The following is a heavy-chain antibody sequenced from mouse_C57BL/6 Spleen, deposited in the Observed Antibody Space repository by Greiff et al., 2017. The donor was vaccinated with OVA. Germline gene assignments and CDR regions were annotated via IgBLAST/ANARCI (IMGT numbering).Heavy chain of an antibody. CDR1: GYSFTGYY. J-gene: IGHJ2*01. CDR3: ASHYYGSSLDY. CDR2: INPSTGGT. D-gene: IGHD1-1*01. Sequence: VQLQQSGPELVKPGASVKISCKASGYSFTGYYMNWVKQSPEKSLEWIGEINPSTGGTTYNQKFKAKATLTVDKSSSTAYMQLKSLTSEDSAVYYFASHYYGSSLDYWGQGTTLTVSS. V-gene: IGHV1-42*01.